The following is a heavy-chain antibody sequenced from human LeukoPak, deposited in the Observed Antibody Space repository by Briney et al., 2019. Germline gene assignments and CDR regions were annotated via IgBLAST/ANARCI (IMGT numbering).Heavy chain of an antibody. CDR3: ARESLRVLGIEYYFDY. CDR2: FDPEDGET. CDR1: GYTLTELS. D-gene: IGHD2-21*01. J-gene: IGHJ4*02. V-gene: IGHV1-24*01. Sequence: GASVKVSCKVSGYTLTELSMHWVRQAPGKGLEWMGGFDPEDGETIYAQKFQGRVTMTEDTSTDTAYMELSSLRSEDTAVYYCARESLRVLGIEYYFDYWGQGTLVTVSS.